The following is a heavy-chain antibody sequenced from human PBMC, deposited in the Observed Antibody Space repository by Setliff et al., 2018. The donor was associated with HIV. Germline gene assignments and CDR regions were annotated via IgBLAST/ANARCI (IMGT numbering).Heavy chain of an antibody. CDR1: GYTFTSYG. V-gene: IGHV1-18*01. Sequence: GASVKVSCKASGYTFTSYGISWLRQAPGQGLEWMGWISAYNGDTQSTQRFQGRVTMTTDTSTNTAYMEVRSLRSDDTAVYYCARGWMATLNGPLGYWGQGTLVTVSS. J-gene: IGHJ4*02. CDR3: ARGWMATLNGPLGY. D-gene: IGHD5-12*01. CDR2: ISAYNGDT.